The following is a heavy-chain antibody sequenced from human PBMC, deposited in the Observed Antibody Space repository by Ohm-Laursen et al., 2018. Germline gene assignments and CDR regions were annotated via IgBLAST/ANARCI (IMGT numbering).Heavy chain of an antibody. CDR1: GFTFTTYS. J-gene: IGHJ4*02. D-gene: IGHD3-10*01. Sequence: SLRLSCTASGFTFTTYSMNWVRQAPGKGLEWISYISHSSSTIYYADPVKGRFTISRDNSKNTLFLQMSALRAEDTALYYCAKENPSYFYDYWGQGTLVTVSS. CDR3: AKENPSYFYDY. CDR2: ISHSSSTI. V-gene: IGHV3-48*01.